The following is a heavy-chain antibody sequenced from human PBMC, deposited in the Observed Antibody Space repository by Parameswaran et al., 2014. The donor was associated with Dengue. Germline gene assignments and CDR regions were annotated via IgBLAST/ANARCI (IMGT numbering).Heavy chain of an antibody. J-gene: IGHJ4*02. V-gene: IGHV3-64D*06. CDR2: ISSNGGST. CDR3: VRRMTTVTTGDY. Sequence: VRQAPGKGLEYVSAISSNGGSTYYADSVKGRFTISRDNSKNTLYLQMSSLRAEDTAVYYCVRRMTTVTTGDYWGQGTLVTVSS. D-gene: IGHD4-17*01.